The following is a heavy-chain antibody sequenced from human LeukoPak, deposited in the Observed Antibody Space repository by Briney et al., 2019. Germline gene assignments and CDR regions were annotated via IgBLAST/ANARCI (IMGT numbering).Heavy chain of an antibody. CDR3: AKSEGYCSGGSCLGY. CDR2: ISYDGSNK. Sequence: PGGSLRLSCAASGSTFSSYGMHWVRQAPGKGLEWVAVISYDGSNKYYADSVKGRFTIARDNSKNTLYLQMNSLRAEDTAVYYCAKSEGYCSGGSCLGYWGQGTLVTVSS. CDR1: GSTFSSYG. V-gene: IGHV3-30*18. D-gene: IGHD2-15*01. J-gene: IGHJ4*02.